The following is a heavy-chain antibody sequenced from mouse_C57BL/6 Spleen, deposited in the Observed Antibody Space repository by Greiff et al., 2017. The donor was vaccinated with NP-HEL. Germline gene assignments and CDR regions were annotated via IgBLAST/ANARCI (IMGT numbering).Heavy chain of an antibody. CDR1: GYSFTDYN. CDR3: ARGITTWYFDV. CDR2: INPNSGTP. J-gene: IGHJ1*03. Sequence: EVKLMESGPELVKPGASVKISCKASGYSFTDYNMNWVKQSNGQSLEWIGVINPNSGTPSYNQKFKGKATLTVDPSSSTAYMPLNSLTSEDSAVYYCARGITTWYFDVWGTGTTVTVSS. D-gene: IGHD1-1*01. V-gene: IGHV1-39*01.